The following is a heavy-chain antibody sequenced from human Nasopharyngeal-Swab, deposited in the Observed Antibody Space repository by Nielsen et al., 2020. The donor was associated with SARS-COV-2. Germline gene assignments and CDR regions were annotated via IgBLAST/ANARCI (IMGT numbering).Heavy chain of an antibody. Sequence: ASVKVSCKASGYTFTGYDINWVRQATGQGLEWMGWMNPNSGNTGYAQKFQGRVTMTRNTSISTAYMELSSLRSEDTAVYYCARVDCSSTSCYLEFEAFDIWGQGTMVTVSS. CDR1: GYTFTGYD. CDR2: MNPNSGNT. V-gene: IGHV1-8*01. D-gene: IGHD2-2*01. CDR3: ARVDCSSTSCYLEFEAFDI. J-gene: IGHJ3*02.